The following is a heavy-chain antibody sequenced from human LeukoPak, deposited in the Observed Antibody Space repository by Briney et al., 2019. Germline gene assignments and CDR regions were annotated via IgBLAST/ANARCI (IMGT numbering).Heavy chain of an antibody. CDR2: INHSGST. J-gene: IGHJ4*02. CDR3: ARAGGIYYDSSGYLPTSFDY. D-gene: IGHD3-22*01. V-gene: IGHV4-34*01. Sequence: SETLSLTCAVYGGSFSVYYWSWIRQPPGKGLEWIGEINHSGSTNYNPSLKSRVTISVDTSKNQFSLKLSSVTAADTAVYYCARAGGIYYDSSGYLPTSFDYWGQGTLVTVSS. CDR1: GGSFSVYY.